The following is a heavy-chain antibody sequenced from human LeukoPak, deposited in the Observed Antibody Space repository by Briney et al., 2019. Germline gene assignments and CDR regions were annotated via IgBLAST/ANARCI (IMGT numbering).Heavy chain of an antibody. D-gene: IGHD3-10*01. CDR2: IYYSGST. CDR1: GGSISSYY. CDR3: ARVKITMVRGVTFPQFDY. J-gene: IGHJ4*02. V-gene: IGHV4-59*01. Sequence: PSETLSLTCTVSGGSISSYYWSWIRQPPGEGLEWIGYIYYSGSTNYNPSLKSRVTISVDTSKNQFSLKLSSVTAADTAVYYCARVKITMVRGVTFPQFDYWGQGTLVTVSS.